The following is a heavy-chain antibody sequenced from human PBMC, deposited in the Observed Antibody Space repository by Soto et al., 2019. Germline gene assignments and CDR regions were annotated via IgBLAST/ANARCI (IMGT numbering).Heavy chain of an antibody. V-gene: IGHV1-69*13. CDR1: GGTFSSYA. Sequence: ASVKVSCKASGGTFSSYAISWVRQAPGQGLEWMGGIIPIFGTANYAQKFQGRVTITADESTSTAYMELSSLRSEDTAVYYCARDVSAAYDEFYYYYYGMDVWGQGTTVTVSS. CDR3: ARDVSAAYDEFYYYYYGMDV. J-gene: IGHJ6*02. D-gene: IGHD5-12*01. CDR2: IIPIFGTA.